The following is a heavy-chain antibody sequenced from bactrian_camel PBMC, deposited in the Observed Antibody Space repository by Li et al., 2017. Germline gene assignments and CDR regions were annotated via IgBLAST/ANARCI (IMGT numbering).Heavy chain of an antibody. V-gene: IGHV3S40*01. CDR1: GFTFGSYD. CDR3: AREGAYGDFAY. CDR2: INSGGGGTT. J-gene: IGHJ6*01. D-gene: IGHD2*01. Sequence: VQLVESGGGLVQPGGSLRLSCAASGFTFGSYDMAWVRQLPEKGLEWVSVINSGGGGTTDYAVSVKGRFTISRDNAKNTVYLQLNSLKTEDMAMYYCAREGAYGDFAYWGQGTQVTVS.